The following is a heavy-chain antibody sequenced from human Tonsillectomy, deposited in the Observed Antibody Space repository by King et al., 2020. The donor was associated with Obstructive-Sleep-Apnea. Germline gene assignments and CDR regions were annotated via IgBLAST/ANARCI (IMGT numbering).Heavy chain of an antibody. Sequence: VQLQESGPGLVKPSETLSLTCSVSGGSISGYYWTWIRQPPGKGLEWIGFIYYNGSTNYNPSLKSRVTISVDTSKNQFSLKLSSVTAPDTAVYYCARARLASGLGPGKPWGQGTLVTVSS. D-gene: IGHD3-10*01. J-gene: IGHJ5*02. V-gene: IGHV4-59*01. CDR1: GGSISGYY. CDR2: IYYNGST. CDR3: ARARLASGLGPGKP.